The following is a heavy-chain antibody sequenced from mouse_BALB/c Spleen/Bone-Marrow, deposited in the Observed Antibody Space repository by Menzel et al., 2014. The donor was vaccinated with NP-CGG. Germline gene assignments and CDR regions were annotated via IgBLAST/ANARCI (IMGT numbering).Heavy chain of an antibody. D-gene: IGHD3-2*01. CDR3: ARWDSSGYVGFAY. CDR1: GFNIKDYY. V-gene: IGHV14-1*02. CDR2: IDPENGNT. Sequence: EVQLQQSGAELVRPGALVKLSCKASGFNIKDYYMHWVKQRPEQGLEWIGWIDPENGNTIYDPKFQGKASITPDTSSNTAYLQLSSLTSEDTAVCYCARWDSSGYVGFAYWGQGTLVTVSA. J-gene: IGHJ3*01.